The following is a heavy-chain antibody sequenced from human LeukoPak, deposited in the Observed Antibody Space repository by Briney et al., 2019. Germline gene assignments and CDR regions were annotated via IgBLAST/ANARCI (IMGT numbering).Heavy chain of an antibody. Sequence: PSQTLSLTCAVSGGSISSGGYSWSWIRQPPGKGLEWIGYIYHSGSTNYNPSLKSRVTISVDTSKNQFSLKLSSVTAADTAVYYCARGSNYYDSSGYLYYYYGMDIWGQGTTVTVSS. CDR3: ARGSNYYDSSGYLYYYYGMDI. V-gene: IGHV4-30-2*01. CDR1: GGSISSGGYS. J-gene: IGHJ6*02. D-gene: IGHD3-22*01. CDR2: IYHSGST.